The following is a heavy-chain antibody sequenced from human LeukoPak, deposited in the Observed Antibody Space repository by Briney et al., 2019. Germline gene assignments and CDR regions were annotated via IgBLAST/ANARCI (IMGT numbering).Heavy chain of an antibody. Sequence: GGSLTLPCAASGFTFSSYAMSWVRQAPGKGLEWVSAISGSGGSTYYADSVKGRFTISRDNSRNTLYLQMNSLRAEDTAVYYWAKYWDTAMVIPYIDVWGKGTTVTVSS. CDR2: ISGSGGST. V-gene: IGHV3-23*01. J-gene: IGHJ6*03. CDR1: GFTFSSYA. CDR3: AKYWDTAMVIPYIDV. D-gene: IGHD5-18*01.